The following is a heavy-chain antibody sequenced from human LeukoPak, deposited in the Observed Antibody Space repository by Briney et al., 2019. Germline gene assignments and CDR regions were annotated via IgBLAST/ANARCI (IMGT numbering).Heavy chain of an antibody. Sequence: ASVKVSCKASGYPFDNFGLTWVRQAPGQGLESMGWISADNGNTHYAQKFRGRLTLTTETSTSTAYLELRSLKSDDTAVYYCARDRVGGDLIGVSFYWGQGTLVTVSS. CDR3: ARDRVGGDLIGVSFY. V-gene: IGHV1-18*01. D-gene: IGHD4-17*01. J-gene: IGHJ4*01. CDR1: GYPFDNFG. CDR2: ISADNGNT.